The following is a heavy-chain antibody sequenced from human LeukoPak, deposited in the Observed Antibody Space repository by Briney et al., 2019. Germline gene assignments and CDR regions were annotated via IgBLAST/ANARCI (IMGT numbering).Heavy chain of an antibody. Sequence: GGSLRLSCAASGFTFSSYAMSWVRQAPGKGLEWVSAISGSGGSTYYADPVKGRFTISRDNSKNTLYLQMNSLRAEDTAVYYCAKDAYCTNGVCYAGESYYFDYWGQGTLVTVSS. D-gene: IGHD2-8*01. V-gene: IGHV3-23*01. J-gene: IGHJ4*02. CDR2: ISGSGGST. CDR3: AKDAYCTNGVCYAGESYYFDY. CDR1: GFTFSSYA.